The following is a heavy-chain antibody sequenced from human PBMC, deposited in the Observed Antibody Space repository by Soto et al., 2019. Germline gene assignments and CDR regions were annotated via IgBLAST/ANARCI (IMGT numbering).Heavy chain of an antibody. CDR3: GRDLTSNANCIDP. Sequence: SETLSLTCTVSGGSIYRSGYYWGWIRQPPGRGLEWIGNIDYNGVTYSNPSLKSRVTISRDTSKNQFSLRLTSVTAADTAVYFCGRDLTSNANCIDPWGQGTLVTVSS. CDR1: GGSIYRSGYY. CDR2: IDYNGVT. J-gene: IGHJ5*02. V-gene: IGHV4-39*07. D-gene: IGHD2-2*01.